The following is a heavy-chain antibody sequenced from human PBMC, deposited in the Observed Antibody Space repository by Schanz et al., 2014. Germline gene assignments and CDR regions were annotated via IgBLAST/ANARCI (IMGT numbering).Heavy chain of an antibody. V-gene: IGHV3-30*04. J-gene: IGHJ4*02. CDR3: ARDPNTSAWLPYFDT. CDR2: MWNDGIKT. D-gene: IGHD6-19*01. Sequence: QVQLVESGGGLVKPGGSLRLSCAASGFTFSSYDMHWVRQAPGKGLEWVAVMWNDGIKTHYADSGKGRFTISRDNSKNTVYLQMNSLRTDDTAMYYCARDPNTSAWLPYFDTWGQGTLVTVSS. CDR1: GFTFSSYD.